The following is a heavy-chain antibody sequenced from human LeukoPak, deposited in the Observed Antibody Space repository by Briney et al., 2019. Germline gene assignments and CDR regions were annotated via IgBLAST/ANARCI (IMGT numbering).Heavy chain of an antibody. J-gene: IGHJ4*02. CDR3: ARDLQLWTTRDTRGGAQVGY. CDR2: TYYRSKWFN. CDR1: GDSVSGNSAT. Sequence: SQTLSLTCAISGDSVSGNSATWNWIRQSPSRGLEWLGRTYYRSKWFNDYAVSVKGRITINPDTSKNQFSLHLNSVTPEDTAVYYCARDLQLWTTRDTRGGAQVGYWGQGTLVTVSS. D-gene: IGHD5-18*01. V-gene: IGHV6-1*01.